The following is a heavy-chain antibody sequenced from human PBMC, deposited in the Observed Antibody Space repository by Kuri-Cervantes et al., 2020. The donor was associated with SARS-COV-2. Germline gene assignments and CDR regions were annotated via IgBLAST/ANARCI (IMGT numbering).Heavy chain of an antibody. V-gene: IGHV3-74*01. D-gene: IGHD3-22*01. CDR2: INSDGSST. CDR3: ARDYCDSSGVY. CDR1: GFTFSSYW. Sequence: GESLKISCAASGFTFSSYWMHWVRQAPGKGLVWVSRINSDGSSTSYADSVKGRFTISRDNAKNTLYLQMNSLRAEDTAVYYCARDYCDSSGVYWSQGTLVTVSS. J-gene: IGHJ4*02.